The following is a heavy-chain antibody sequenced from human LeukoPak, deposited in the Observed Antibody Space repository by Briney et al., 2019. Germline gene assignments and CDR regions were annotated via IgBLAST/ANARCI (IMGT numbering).Heavy chain of an antibody. CDR2: IKQDGSEK. D-gene: IGHD1-26*01. Sequence: GGALRLSCAPSGFTFSSDWMSWVRQAPGKGLEWVANIKQDGSEKYYVDSVKGRFTISRDNAKNSLYLQMKSLRAEDTAVYYCARVFGLVGALDYWGQGTLVTVSS. V-gene: IGHV3-7*01. CDR3: ARVFGLVGALDY. CDR1: GFTFSSDW. J-gene: IGHJ4*02.